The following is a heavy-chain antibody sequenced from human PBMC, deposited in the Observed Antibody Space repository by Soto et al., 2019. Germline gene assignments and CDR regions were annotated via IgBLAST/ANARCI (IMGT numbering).Heavy chain of an antibody. Sequence: QVQLQESGPGLVKPSQTLSLTCTVSGGSISSGGYYWSWIRPHPGKGLEWIGYIYYSGSTYYNPSLKSRVTISVDTSKNQFSLKLSSVTAADTAVYYCAREFSQITIFGVAQWFDPWGQGTLGTVSS. D-gene: IGHD3-3*01. CDR2: IYYSGST. J-gene: IGHJ5*02. CDR1: GGSISSGGYY. CDR3: AREFSQITIFGVAQWFDP. V-gene: IGHV4-31*03.